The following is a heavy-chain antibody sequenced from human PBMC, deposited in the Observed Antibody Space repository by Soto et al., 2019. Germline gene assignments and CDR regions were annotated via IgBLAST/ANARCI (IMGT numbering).Heavy chain of an antibody. CDR1: GFTFSDYY. V-gene: IGHV3-11*05. Sequence: PGGSLRLSCAASGFTFSDYYMSWIRQAPGKGLEWVSYISSSSSYTNYADSVKGRFTVSRDNAKNSLYLQMNTLKAEDTAVYYCARVGTAATRKNWLDPWGQGTLVTVSS. D-gene: IGHD6-25*01. CDR3: ARVGTAATRKNWLDP. CDR2: ISSSSSYT. J-gene: IGHJ5*02.